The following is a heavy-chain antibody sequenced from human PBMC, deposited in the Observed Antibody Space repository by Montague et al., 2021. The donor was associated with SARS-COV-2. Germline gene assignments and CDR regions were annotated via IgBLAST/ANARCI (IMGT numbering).Heavy chain of an antibody. V-gene: IGHV4-59*08. CDR1: GGSISSYY. J-gene: IGHJ2*01. CDR2: IYYSGST. Sequence: SETLSLTCTVSGGSISSYYWSWIRQPPGKGLEWIGYIYYSGSTNYNPSLKSRVTISVDTSKNQFSLKLSSVTAADTAVYYCARHVYDILTGYYTYWHFDLWGRGTLVTVSS. CDR3: ARHVYDILTGYYTYWHFDL. D-gene: IGHD3-9*01.